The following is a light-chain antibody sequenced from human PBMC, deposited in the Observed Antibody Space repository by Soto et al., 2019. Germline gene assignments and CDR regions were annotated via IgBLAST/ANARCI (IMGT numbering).Light chain of an antibody. CDR3: QQYNNWPPIFT. V-gene: IGKV3-15*01. CDR2: GAS. J-gene: IGKJ3*01. Sequence: IVMTQSPATLSVSPGERVTFSCRASQGVSSNLAWYQQKPGQAPRLLIYGASTRATGIPARFSGSGSGTEFTLTISSLQSEDFAVYYCQQYNNWPPIFTFGPGTKVDIK. CDR1: QGVSSN.